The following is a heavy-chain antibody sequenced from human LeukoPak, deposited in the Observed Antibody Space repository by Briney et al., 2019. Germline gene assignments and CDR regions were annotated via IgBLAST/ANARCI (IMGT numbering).Heavy chain of an antibody. Sequence: SETLSLTCAVYGGSFSGYYWSWIRQPPGEGLEWIGEINHSGSTNYNPSLKSRVTISVDTSKNQFSLKLSSVTAADTAVYYCARDYYGDYGDYWGQGTLVTVSS. CDR2: INHSGST. D-gene: IGHD4-17*01. CDR1: GGSFSGYY. V-gene: IGHV4-34*01. CDR3: ARDYYGDYGDY. J-gene: IGHJ4*02.